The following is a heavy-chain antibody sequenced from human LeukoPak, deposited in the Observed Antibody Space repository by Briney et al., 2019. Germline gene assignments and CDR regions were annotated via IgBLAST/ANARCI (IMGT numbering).Heavy chain of an antibody. CDR1: GGXFSGYY. J-gene: IGHJ4*02. CDR2: INHSGTT. CDR3: ARGGLANYFDY. V-gene: IGHV4-34*01. D-gene: IGHD3/OR15-3a*01. Sequence: SETLSLTCVVYGGXFSGYYCSWIRQPPGKGLEWIGEINHSGTTNYNPSLKSRVTISVDTSKNQFSLKLTSVTAADTAVYYCARGGLANYFDYWGQGTLVPVSS.